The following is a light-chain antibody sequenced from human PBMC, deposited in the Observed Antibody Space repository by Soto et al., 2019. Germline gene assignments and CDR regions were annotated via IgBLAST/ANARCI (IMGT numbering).Light chain of an antibody. CDR1: QSISSY. Sequence: DSQMNQSPSTLSASVGDRVTITCLASQSISSYLNWYQQKPGKAPKLLIYDASSLQSGVPSRFSGSGSATDFTLTISSLQPEDFATYYCQQSYSTPPWTFGRGTKVEIK. CDR2: DAS. CDR3: QQSYSTPPWT. J-gene: IGKJ1*01. V-gene: IGKV1-39*01.